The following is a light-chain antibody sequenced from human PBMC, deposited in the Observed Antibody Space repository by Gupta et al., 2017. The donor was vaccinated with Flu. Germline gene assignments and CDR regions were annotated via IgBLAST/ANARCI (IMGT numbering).Light chain of an antibody. CDR2: DVS. CDR1: NSDINIYNY. Sequence: QSALTQPASVSGSPGQSITISCTGTNSDINIYNYVSWYQQHPGKAPKLIICDVSDRPSGVSNRFSGSKSGNTASLTISGLQAEDEADYYCSSYTNTNTLCVFGGGTKLTVL. CDR3: SSYTNTNTLCV. J-gene: IGLJ3*02. V-gene: IGLV2-14*01.